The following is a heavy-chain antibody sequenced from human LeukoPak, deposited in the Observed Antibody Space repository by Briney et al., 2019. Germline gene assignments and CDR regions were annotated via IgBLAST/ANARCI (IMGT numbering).Heavy chain of an antibody. CDR3: AREVSGANFDY. Sequence: GASVRVSCKASGYTFTGCYMHWVRQAPGQGLEWMGWINPNSGGTNYAQKFQGWVTMTRDTSISTAYMELSRLRFDDTAVYYCAREVSGANFDYWGQGTLVTVSS. CDR1: GYTFTGCY. V-gene: IGHV1-2*04. J-gene: IGHJ4*02. CDR2: INPNSGGT. D-gene: IGHD6-19*01.